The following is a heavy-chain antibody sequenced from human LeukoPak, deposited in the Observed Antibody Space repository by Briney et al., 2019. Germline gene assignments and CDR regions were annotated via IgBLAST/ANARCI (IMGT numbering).Heavy chain of an antibody. CDR1: GFTFSTFV. V-gene: IGHV3-23*01. J-gene: IGHJ4*02. CDR3: AKVKFDWNPFDY. CDR2: ISGGGGST. D-gene: IGHD1-1*01. Sequence: GGSLRLSCAASGFTFSTFVMNWVRQAPGKGLEWVSAISGGGGSTYYADSVKGRFTISRDNSNNTLYLQTNSLRVEDTAVYYCAKVKFDWNPFDYWGQGTLVTVSS.